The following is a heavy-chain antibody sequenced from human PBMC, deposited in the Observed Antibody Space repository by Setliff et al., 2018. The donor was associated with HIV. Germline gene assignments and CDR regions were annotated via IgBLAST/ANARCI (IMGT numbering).Heavy chain of an antibody. Sequence: GSLRLSCAASGFTFRSYEMNWVRQAPGKGLEWVSYISRSDSTIHYADSVKGRFTISRDNAKNSLYLQMNSLTAEDTAVYYCARPNYYDSSGSFDYWGQGTLVT. D-gene: IGHD3-22*01. CDR2: ISRSDSTI. CDR1: GFTFRSYE. J-gene: IGHJ4*02. V-gene: IGHV3-48*03. CDR3: ARPNYYDSSGSFDY.